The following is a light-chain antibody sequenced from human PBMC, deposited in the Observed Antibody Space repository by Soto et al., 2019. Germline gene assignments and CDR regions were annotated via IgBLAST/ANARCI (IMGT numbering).Light chain of an antibody. J-gene: IGKJ2*01. V-gene: IGKV4-1*01. CDR3: QQCYSTPPT. CDR1: QSLLYSSNNKNY. CDR2: WAY. Sequence: DIVMTQSPDSLAVSLGERATINCKSSQSLLYSSNNKNYLAWYQQKPGQPPKLLIYWAYTRESGVPDRFTGSGSVTDFTLTISSLQAEDVAVYYCQQCYSTPPTFGQGTKVEIK.